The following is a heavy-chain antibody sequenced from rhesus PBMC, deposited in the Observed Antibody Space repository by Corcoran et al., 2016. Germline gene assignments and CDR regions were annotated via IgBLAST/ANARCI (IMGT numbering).Heavy chain of an antibody. CDR3: ARGYSWNNVGWYFDL. CDR1: GGSFSSYW. J-gene: IGHJ2*01. D-gene: IGHD1-20*01. Sequence: QVQLQESGPGLVKPSETLSLTCAVSGGSFSSYWWSWIRQPPGKGLEWIGEINGNSGSTNFNPSLQSRVTVSKDASKNQFSLNLSSVTAADTAVYYCARGYSWNNVGWYFDLWGPGTPITISS. CDR2: INGNSGST. V-gene: IGHV4-80*01.